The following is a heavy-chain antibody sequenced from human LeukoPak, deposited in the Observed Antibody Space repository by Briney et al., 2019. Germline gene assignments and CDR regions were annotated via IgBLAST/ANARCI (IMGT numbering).Heavy chain of an antibody. CDR2: ISGSGGST. Sequence: GGSLRLSCAASGFTFSGYGMSLVRQAPGKGLEWVSAISGSGGSTYYADSVKGRFTTSRDNSKNTLYLQMNSLRAEDTAVYFCFKQTTAYDILTGYYFDYWGQGTLVTVSS. CDR1: GFTFSGYG. CDR3: FKQTTAYDILTGYYFDY. V-gene: IGHV3-23*01. J-gene: IGHJ4*02. D-gene: IGHD3-9*01.